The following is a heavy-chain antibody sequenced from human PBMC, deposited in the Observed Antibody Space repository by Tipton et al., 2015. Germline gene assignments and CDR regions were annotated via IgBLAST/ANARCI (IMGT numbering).Heavy chain of an antibody. CDR1: GYTFTDYF. V-gene: IGHV1-2*02. J-gene: IGHJ4*02. CDR2: INTINGDT. D-gene: IGHD5-12*01. Sequence: QSGAEVKKPGASVKVSCKASGYTFTDYFMHWVRQAPGQGLEWMGWINTINGDTNYAQKIQDRVTMTRDTSITSAYMELGSLRSYDTAVYYCTRGGYDYSPMDYWGQGALVIVSS. CDR3: TRGGYDYSPMDY.